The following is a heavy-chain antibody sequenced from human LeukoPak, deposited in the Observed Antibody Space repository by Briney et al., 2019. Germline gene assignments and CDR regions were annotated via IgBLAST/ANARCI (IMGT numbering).Heavy chain of an antibody. J-gene: IGHJ4*02. Sequence: GGSLRLSCAASGFTFSNAWMSWVRQAPGKGLEWVGRIKSKTDGGTTDYAAPVKGRFTISRDDSKNTLYLQMNSLKTEDTAVYYCTTGGVVVVVAATLAGYWGQGTLVTVSS. CDR3: TTGGVVVVVAATLAGY. CDR2: IKSKTDGGTT. CDR1: GFTFSNAW. D-gene: IGHD2-15*01. V-gene: IGHV3-15*01.